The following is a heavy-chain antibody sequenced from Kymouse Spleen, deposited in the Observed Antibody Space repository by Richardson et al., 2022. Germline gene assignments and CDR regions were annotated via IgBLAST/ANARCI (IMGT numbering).Heavy chain of an antibody. Sequence: EVQLVESGGGLVKPGGSLRLSCAASGFTFSSYSMNWVRQAPGKGLEWVSSISSSSSYIYYADSVKGRFTISRDNAKNSLYLQMNSLRAEDTAVYYCAREYDFWSGSYYYGMDVWGQGTTVTVSS. CDR3: AREYDFWSGSYYYGMDV. J-gene: IGHJ6*02. D-gene: IGHD3-3*01. CDR2: ISSSSSYI. CDR1: GFTFSSYS. V-gene: IGHV3-21*03.